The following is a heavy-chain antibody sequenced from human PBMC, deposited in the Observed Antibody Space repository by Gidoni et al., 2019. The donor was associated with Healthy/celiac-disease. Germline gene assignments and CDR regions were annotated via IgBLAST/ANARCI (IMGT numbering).Heavy chain of an antibody. V-gene: IGHV3-30*04. CDR3: AREHVYDSSGSDY. CDR2: ISYDGSNK. CDR1: GFPFSSYA. J-gene: IGHJ4*02. D-gene: IGHD3-22*01. Sequence: QVQLVESGGGVVQPGRSLILSCQASGFPFSSYAMHWVRQAPGKGLEWEAVISYDGSNKYYADSVKGRFTISRDNSKNTLYLQMNSLRAEDTAVYYCAREHVYDSSGSDYWGQGTLVTVSS.